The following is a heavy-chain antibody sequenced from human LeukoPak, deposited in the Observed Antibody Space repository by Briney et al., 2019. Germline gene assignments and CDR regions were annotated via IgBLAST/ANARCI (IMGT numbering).Heavy chain of an antibody. CDR1: GFTFDDYA. Sequence: GGSLRLSCAASGFTFDDYAMHWVRQAPGKGLEWVSGISWNSGSIGYADSVKGRFTISRDNAKNSLYLQMNSLRAEDTALYYCAKGGKGRYYDFWSGYYYYYYMDVWGKGTTVTVSS. D-gene: IGHD3-3*01. V-gene: IGHV3-9*01. CDR2: ISWNSGSI. J-gene: IGHJ6*03. CDR3: AKGGKGRYYDFWSGYYYYYYMDV.